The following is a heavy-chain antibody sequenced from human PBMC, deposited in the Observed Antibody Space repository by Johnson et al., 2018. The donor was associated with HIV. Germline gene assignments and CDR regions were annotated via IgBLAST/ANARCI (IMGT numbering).Heavy chain of an antibody. CDR3: ARDGRGWGVVVPAPYDAFDI. D-gene: IGHD2-2*01. CDR2: IKQDGSEK. V-gene: IGHV3-7*05. Sequence: VQLVESGGGLVQPGRSLRLSCAASGFTFSSYWMSWVRQAPGKGLEWVANIKQDGSEKYYVDSVKGRFTISRDNAKNSLYLQMNSLRAEDTAVYYCARDGRGWGVVVPAPYDAFDIWGQGTMVTVSS. CDR1: GFTFSSYW. J-gene: IGHJ3*02.